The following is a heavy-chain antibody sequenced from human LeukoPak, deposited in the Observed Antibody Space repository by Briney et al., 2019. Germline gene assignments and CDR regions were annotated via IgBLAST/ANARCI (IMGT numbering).Heavy chain of an antibody. V-gene: IGHV4-59*01. CDR3: ARGPRWGSYYYYMDV. D-gene: IGHD3-16*01. CDR1: GGSISSYY. CDR2: IYYSGST. Sequence: SESLSLTCTVSGGSISSYYWSWIRQPPGKGLEWIWYIYYSGSTNYNPSLKSRVTISVDTSKNQFSLKLSSVTAADTAVYYCARGPRWGSYYYYMDVWGKGTTVTVSS. J-gene: IGHJ6*03.